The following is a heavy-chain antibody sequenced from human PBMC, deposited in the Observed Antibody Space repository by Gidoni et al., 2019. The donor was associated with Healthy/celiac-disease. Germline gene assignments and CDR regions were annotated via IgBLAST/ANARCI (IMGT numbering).Heavy chain of an antibody. V-gene: IGHV1-46*01. CDR1: GYTFTSYY. D-gene: IGHD6-13*01. J-gene: IGHJ6*03. CDR2: INPSGGST. CDR3: ASGLSWAYYYMDV. Sequence: QLQLVQSGAEVQKPGASVYVSCQASGYTFTSYYMHWVRQAPGQGLEWMGIINPSGGSTSYAQKFQGRVTMTRDTSTSTVYMELSSLRSEDTAVYYCASGLSWAYYYMDVWGKGTTVTVSS.